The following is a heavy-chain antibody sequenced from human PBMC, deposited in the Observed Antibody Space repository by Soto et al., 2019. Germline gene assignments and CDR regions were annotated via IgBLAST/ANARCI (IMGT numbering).Heavy chain of an antibody. CDR1: GGTFSSYA. CDR3: ARDASRPRKTSGWRLYYYGMDV. Sequence: ASVKVSCKASGGTFSSYAISWVRQAPGQGLEWMGGIIPIFGTANYAQKFQGRVTITADKSTSTAYMELSSLRSEDTAVYYCARDASRPRKTSGWRLYYYGMDVWGQGTTVTVSS. CDR2: IIPIFGTA. D-gene: IGHD6-19*01. J-gene: IGHJ6*02. V-gene: IGHV1-69*06.